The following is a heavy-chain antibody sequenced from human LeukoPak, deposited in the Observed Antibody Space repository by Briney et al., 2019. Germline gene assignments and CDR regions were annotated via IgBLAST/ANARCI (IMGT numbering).Heavy chain of an antibody. D-gene: IGHD3-22*01. CDR2: ISGSGSIR. CDR1: GFSFSASE. V-gene: IGHV3-48*03. J-gene: IGHJ6*02. CDR3: ARDGYYDSSGYYYYYYYGMDV. Sequence: GGSLRLSCAASGFSFSASEMNWVRQAPGKGLEWVSFISGSGSIRYYADSVKGRFSISRDNAKNSLYLQMNSLRAEDTAVYYCARDGYYDSSGYYYYYYYGMDVWGQGTTVTVSS.